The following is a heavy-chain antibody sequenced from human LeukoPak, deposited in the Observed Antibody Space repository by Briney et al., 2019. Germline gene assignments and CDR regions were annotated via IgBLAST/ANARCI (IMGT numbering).Heavy chain of an antibody. D-gene: IGHD3-3*01. CDR3: ARGLGVFSSGYYALRY. Sequence: ASVKVSCKASGYTFTSYGISWVRQAPGQGLEWMGWISAYNGNTNYAQKLQGRVTMTTDTSTSTAYMELSSLRSEDTAVYYCARGLGVFSSGYYALRYWGQGTLVTVSS. V-gene: IGHV1-18*01. CDR1: GYTFTSYG. J-gene: IGHJ4*02. CDR2: ISAYNGNT.